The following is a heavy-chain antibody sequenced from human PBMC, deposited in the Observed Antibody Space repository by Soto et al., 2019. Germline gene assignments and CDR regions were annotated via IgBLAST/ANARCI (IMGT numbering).Heavy chain of an antibody. CDR2: VFHSGST. CDR3: AKGPLASASWWFDP. J-gene: IGHJ5*02. D-gene: IGHD6-13*01. V-gene: IGHV4-38-2*01. Sequence: SETLSLTCAVSGYSISSGYYWGWIRQPPGKGLEWIGSVFHSGSTYYNPSLKSRVTISLDTSKNQFSLKLTSVIAEDTAVYYCAKGPLASASWWFDPWGQGSPVPVSS. CDR1: GYSISSGYY.